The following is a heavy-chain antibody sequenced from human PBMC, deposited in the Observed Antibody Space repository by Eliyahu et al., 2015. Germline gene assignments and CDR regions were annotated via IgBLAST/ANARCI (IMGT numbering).Heavy chain of an antibody. V-gene: IGHV3-21*01. CDR2: ISSSSSYI. CDR1: GFXFSXXS. Sequence: EVQLVESGGGLVKPGGSXRLSCAXSGFXFSXXSMXWVRQAPGKGLEWVSSISSSSSYIYYADSVKGRFTISRDNAKNSLYLQMNSLRAEDTAVYYCARGDYYDSSGYWVYWGQGTLVTVSS. J-gene: IGHJ4*02. CDR3: ARGDYYDSSGYWVY. D-gene: IGHD3-22*01.